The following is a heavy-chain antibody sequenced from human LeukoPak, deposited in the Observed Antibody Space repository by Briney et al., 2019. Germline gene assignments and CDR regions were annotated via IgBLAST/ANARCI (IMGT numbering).Heavy chain of an antibody. CDR2: IYTSGST. CDR3: ARGPLPRGSYAIDY. D-gene: IGHD1-26*01. Sequence: PSETLSLTCTVSGGSISSYYWNWIRQPAGKGLEWIGRIYTSGSTNYNPSLKSRVTMSVDTSKNQFSLKLTSVTAADTAVYYCARGPLPRGSYAIDYWGQGTLVTVSS. V-gene: IGHV4-4*07. CDR1: GGSISSYY. J-gene: IGHJ4*02.